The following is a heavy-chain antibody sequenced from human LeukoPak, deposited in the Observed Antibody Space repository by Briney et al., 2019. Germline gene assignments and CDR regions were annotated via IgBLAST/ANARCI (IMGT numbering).Heavy chain of an antibody. CDR3: AREGHTYGSDY. J-gene: IGHJ4*02. CDR2: ISGSGGST. D-gene: IGHD4-17*01. CDR1: GFTFSSYA. V-gene: IGHV3-23*01. Sequence: PGGSLRLSCAASGFTFSSYAMSWVRQAPGKGLEWVSIISGSGGSTNYADSVKGRFTISRDNSKNTLHLQMNSLRADDTAVYYCAREGHTYGSDYWGQGTLVTVSS.